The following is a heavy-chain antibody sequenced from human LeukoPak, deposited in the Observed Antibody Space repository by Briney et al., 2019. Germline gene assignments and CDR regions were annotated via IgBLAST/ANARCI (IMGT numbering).Heavy chain of an antibody. CDR2: ISGSGGST. CDR3: AKQYCSSINCYKYFQH. Sequence: PGGSLRLSCAASGFTFSSYAMSWVRLAPGRGLEWVSAISGSGGSTYYADSVKGRFTISRDNSKNTLYLQMNSLRAEDTAVYYCAKQYCSSINCYKYFQHWGQGTLVTVSS. CDR1: GFTFSSYA. D-gene: IGHD2-2*02. V-gene: IGHV3-23*01. J-gene: IGHJ1*01.